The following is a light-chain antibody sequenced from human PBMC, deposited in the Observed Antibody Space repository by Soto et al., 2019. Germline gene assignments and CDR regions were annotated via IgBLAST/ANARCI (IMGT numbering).Light chain of an antibody. CDR3: SSYTSSSTLV. Sequence: QSVLTQPASVSGSPGQSITISCTGTSSDVDGYNYVSWYQQHPGKAPKLMIYDVTNRPSGVSNRFSGSKSGNTASLTISGLQPEDEADYYCSSYTSSSTLVFGTGTKLTVL. CDR2: DVT. CDR1: SSDVDGYNY. J-gene: IGLJ1*01. V-gene: IGLV2-14*01.